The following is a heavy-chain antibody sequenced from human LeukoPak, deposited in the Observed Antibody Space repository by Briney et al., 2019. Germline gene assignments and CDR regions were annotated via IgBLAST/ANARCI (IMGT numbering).Heavy chain of an antibody. Sequence: ETLSLTCTVSGGSISSYYWSWVRQAPGKGLEWVSYISSSSSTIYYADSVKGRFTISRDNAKNSLYLQMNSLRAEDTAVYYCARTVIDILTGYFPPDAFDIWGQGTMVTVSS. D-gene: IGHD3-9*01. J-gene: IGHJ3*02. CDR1: GGSISSYY. CDR3: ARTVIDILTGYFPPDAFDI. CDR2: ISSSSSTI. V-gene: IGHV3-48*01.